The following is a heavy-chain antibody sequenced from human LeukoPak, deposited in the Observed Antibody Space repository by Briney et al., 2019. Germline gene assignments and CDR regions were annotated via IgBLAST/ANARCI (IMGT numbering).Heavy chain of an antibody. CDR3: ARVRYYYDSSGYYYVFDY. CDR2: IYYSGST. V-gene: IGHV4-30-4*01. J-gene: IGHJ4*02. Sequence: SQTLSLTCTVSGGSISSGDYYWSWIRQLPGTGLEWIGYIYYSGSTYYNPSLKSRVTISVDTSKNQFSLKLSSVTAAGTAVYYCARVRYYYDSSGYYYVFDYWGQGTLVTVSS. D-gene: IGHD3-22*01. CDR1: GGSISSGDYY.